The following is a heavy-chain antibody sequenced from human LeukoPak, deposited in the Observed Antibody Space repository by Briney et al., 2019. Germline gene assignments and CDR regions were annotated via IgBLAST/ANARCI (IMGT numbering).Heavy chain of an antibody. CDR3: ARVLWFGELLGPLVY. D-gene: IGHD3-10*01. V-gene: IGHV3-7*04. CDR1: GFTFSRYW. CDR2: IKEDGSEK. J-gene: IGHJ4*02. Sequence: GGSLRLSCEASGFTFSRYWMSWVRQAPGKGLEWVANIKEDGSEKYNVDSVKGRFTISRDNAKNSLFLQMNSLRGEDTAVYYCARVLWFGELLGPLVYWGQGTLVTVSS.